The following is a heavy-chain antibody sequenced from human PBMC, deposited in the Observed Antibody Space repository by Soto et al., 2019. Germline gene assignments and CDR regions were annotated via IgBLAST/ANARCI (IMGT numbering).Heavy chain of an antibody. V-gene: IGHV3-48*02. D-gene: IGHD3-9*01. Sequence: GGSLRLSCAASGFTFSSYSMNWVRQAPGKGLEWVSYISSSSSTIYYADSVKGRFTISRDNAKNSLYLQMNSLRDEDTAVYYCAREAYYDILTANLDYWGQGTLVTVSS. J-gene: IGHJ4*02. CDR1: GFTFSSYS. CDR3: AREAYYDILTANLDY. CDR2: ISSSSSTI.